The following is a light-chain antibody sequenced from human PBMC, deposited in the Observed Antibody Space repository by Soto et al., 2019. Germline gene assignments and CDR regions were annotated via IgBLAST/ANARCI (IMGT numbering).Light chain of an antibody. Sequence: IVLTQSPVTLALSPGERAVLSCRASQSVSTSLAWYQHKPGQAPRLFIYDASKRAPGIPARFSGSESGTDFTLTISSLEPEDLAVYYCQVRDVWPSFGQGTKVEIK. CDR2: DAS. J-gene: IGKJ1*01. V-gene: IGKV3-11*01. CDR3: QVRDVWPS. CDR1: QSVSTS.